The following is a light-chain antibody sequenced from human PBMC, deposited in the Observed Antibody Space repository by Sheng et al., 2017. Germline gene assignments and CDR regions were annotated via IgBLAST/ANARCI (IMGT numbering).Light chain of an antibody. J-gene: IGKJ4*01. CDR1: QTMSSAY. CDR2: GAS. V-gene: IGKV3-20*01. CDR3: QQYGSSPPP. Sequence: MVLTQSPGTLSLSPGDRATLSCRASQTMSSAYLGWYQQKPGQAPRLLIYGASTRATGVADRFSGSGSGTDFTLTISRLEPEDFAVYYCQQYGSSPPPFGGGTKVEIK.